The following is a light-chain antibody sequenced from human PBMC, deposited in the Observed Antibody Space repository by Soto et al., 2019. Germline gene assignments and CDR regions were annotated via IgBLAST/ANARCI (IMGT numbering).Light chain of an antibody. Sequence: EKVMTQSPATLSMSPGERSTLSCRASQIVGSFLAWYQQKPGQAPRLLIYGASTRATGIPARFSGSGSGTEFTLTISSLQSEDFAVYYCQQYTNWPSWTFGQGTKVE. CDR2: GAS. CDR3: QQYTNWPSWT. V-gene: IGKV3-15*01. CDR1: QIVGSF. J-gene: IGKJ1*01.